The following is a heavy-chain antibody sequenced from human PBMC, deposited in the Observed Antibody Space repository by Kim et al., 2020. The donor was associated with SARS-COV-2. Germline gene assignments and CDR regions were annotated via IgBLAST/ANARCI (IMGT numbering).Heavy chain of an antibody. CDR3: GRREMTGYYDH. Sequence: SETLSLTCTVSGDSISGYYWSWIRRPPGKGLEWIGYVHYTGTTNYNPSLESRVTISVDTSKNQFSLKLSSVPSADTAVYYCGRREMTGYYDHWGQGTLVT. CDR1: GDSISGYY. CDR2: VHYTGTT. V-gene: IGHV4-59*01. J-gene: IGHJ4*02. D-gene: IGHD3-9*01.